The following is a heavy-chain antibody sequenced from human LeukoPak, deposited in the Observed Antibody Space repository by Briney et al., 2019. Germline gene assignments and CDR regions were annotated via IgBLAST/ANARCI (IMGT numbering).Heavy chain of an antibody. Sequence: GGSLRLSCAASGFTLSTYWMSWVRQAPGKGLEWVANIKQDGSRKYYVDSVKGRFTISRDNAMTSLYLQMNSLRAEDTAVYYCGRGHWGLDYWGQGTLVTVSS. CDR1: GFTLSTYW. V-gene: IGHV3-7*01. CDR3: GRGHWGLDY. J-gene: IGHJ4*02. CDR2: IKQDGSRK. D-gene: IGHD7-27*01.